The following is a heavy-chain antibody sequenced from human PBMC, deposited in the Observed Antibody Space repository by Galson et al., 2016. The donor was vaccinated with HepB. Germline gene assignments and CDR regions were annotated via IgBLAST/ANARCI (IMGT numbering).Heavy chain of an antibody. CDR3: ARDNGPRLRWNLGN. CDR2: ITWKSDSI. V-gene: IGHV3-9*01. J-gene: IGHJ4*02. D-gene: IGHD4-23*01. Sequence: SLRLSCAASGFTFDDYAMHWVRQAPGKGLEWISGITWKSDSIGYADSVKGRFSVSRDNAKNSLYLQMNSLRAEDTALYYCARDNGPRLRWNLGNWGQGTLVTVSS. CDR1: GFTFDDYA.